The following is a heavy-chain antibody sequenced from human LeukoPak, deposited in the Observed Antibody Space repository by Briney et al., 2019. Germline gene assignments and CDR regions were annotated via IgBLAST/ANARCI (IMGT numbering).Heavy chain of an antibody. D-gene: IGHD6-19*01. V-gene: IGHV3-74*01. J-gene: IGHJ4*02. CDR2: INSDGINT. CDR1: GFTFSNYW. Sequence: PGGSLRLSCAASGFTFSNYWMHWVRQAPGKGLVWVSRINSDGINTSYADSVKGRFTVSRDNAKNTLNLQMNSLRAEDTAVYYCVGSSGWWGFDYWGQGTLVTVSS. CDR3: VGSSGWWGFDY.